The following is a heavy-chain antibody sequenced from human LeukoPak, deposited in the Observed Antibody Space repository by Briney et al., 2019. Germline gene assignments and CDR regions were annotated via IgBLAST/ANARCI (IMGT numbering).Heavy chain of an antibody. V-gene: IGHV3-23*01. CDR1: GFTFSTCA. Sequence: GGPLRLSCAASGFTFSTCAMSWVRQAPGKGLEWVSAIGGSTYYADSVKGRFTISRDNSKNTLYLQMNSLRAEDTAVYYCAKDPNRGGYFFYYYMDVWGKGTTVTVSS. D-gene: IGHD3-10*01. J-gene: IGHJ6*03. CDR3: AKDPNRGGYFFYYYMDV. CDR2: IGGST.